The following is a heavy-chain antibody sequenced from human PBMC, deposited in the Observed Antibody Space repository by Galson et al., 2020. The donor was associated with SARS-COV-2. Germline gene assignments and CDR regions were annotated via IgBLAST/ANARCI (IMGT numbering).Heavy chain of an antibody. CDR2: ISAYNGNT. V-gene: IGHV1-18*01. J-gene: IGHJ2*01. CDR1: GYTFTSYG. D-gene: IGHD2-2*01. Sequence: ASVKVSCKASGYTFTSYGISWVRQAPGQGLEWMGWISAYNGNTNYAQKLQGRVTMTTDTSTSTAYMELRSLRSDNTAVYYCARVEGLRGYCSSTSCQSYWYFDLWGRGTLVTVSS. CDR3: ARVEGLRGYCSSTSCQSYWYFDL.